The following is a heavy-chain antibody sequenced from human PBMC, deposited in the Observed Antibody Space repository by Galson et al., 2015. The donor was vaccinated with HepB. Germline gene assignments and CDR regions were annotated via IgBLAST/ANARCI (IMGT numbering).Heavy chain of an antibody. D-gene: IGHD1-26*01. J-gene: IGHJ3*02. CDR3: ARVILGGYSGSYQNKKNDAFDI. V-gene: IGHV1-18*04. CDR2: ISAYNGNT. CDR1: GYTFTGYY. Sequence: SVKVSCKASGYTFTGYYMHWVRQAPGQGLEWMGWISAYNGNTNYAQKLQGRVTMTTDTSTSTAYMELRSLRSDDTAVYYCARVILGGYSGSYQNKKNDAFDIWGQGTMVTVSS.